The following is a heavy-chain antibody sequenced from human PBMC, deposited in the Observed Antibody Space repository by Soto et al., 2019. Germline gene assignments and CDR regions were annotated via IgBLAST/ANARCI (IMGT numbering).Heavy chain of an antibody. CDR3: AKVKGYCSSTRCFSYFYYMDV. CDR1: GFTFSSYA. CDR2: ISGSGGST. Sequence: EVQLLESGGGLVQPGGSLRLSCAASGFTFSSYAMSWVRQAPGKGLEWVSAISGSGGSTYYADSVKGRFTISRDNSKNTLYLQMNSLRAEDTAVYYCAKVKGYCSSTRCFSYFYYMDVWGKGTTVTVSS. J-gene: IGHJ6*03. V-gene: IGHV3-23*01. D-gene: IGHD2-2*01.